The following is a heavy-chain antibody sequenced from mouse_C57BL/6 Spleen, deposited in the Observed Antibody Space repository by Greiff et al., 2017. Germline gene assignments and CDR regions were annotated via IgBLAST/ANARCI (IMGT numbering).Heavy chain of an antibody. D-gene: IGHD4-1*01. CDR2: IDPANGNT. J-gene: IGHJ3*01. CDR3: ASSNWDSFAY. V-gene: IGHV14-3*01. Sequence: DVQLVESVAELVRPGASVKLSCTASGFTIKNTYMHWVKQRPEQGLEWIGKIDPANGNTKYAPKFQGKATITADTSSNTAYLQLSSLTSEDTAIYYCASSNWDSFAYWGQGTLVTVSA. CDR1: GFTIKNTY.